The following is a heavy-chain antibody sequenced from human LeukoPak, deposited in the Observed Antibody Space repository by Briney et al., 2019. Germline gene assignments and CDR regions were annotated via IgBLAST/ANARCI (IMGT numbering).Heavy chain of an antibody. J-gene: IGHJ3*01. Sequence: GVSLRLSCAASGFTVSSNYMTWVRQAPGKGLEWVSAIYSGGSTYYADSVKGRFTISRDNSKNTLYLQMNSLRAEDAAVYYSARGADSNGWYAAFAVSGPGKMVIVSS. CDR1: GFTVSSNY. V-gene: IGHV3-53*01. D-gene: IGHD6-19*01. CDR2: IYSGGST. CDR3: ARGADSNGWYAAFAV.